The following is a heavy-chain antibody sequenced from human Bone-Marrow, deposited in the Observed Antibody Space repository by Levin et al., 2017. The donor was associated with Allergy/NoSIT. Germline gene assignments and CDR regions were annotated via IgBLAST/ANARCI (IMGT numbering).Heavy chain of an antibody. J-gene: IGHJ6*02. CDR2: IYSGGST. Sequence: GGSLRLSCAASGFTVSSNYMSWVRQAPGKGLEWVSVIYSGGSTYYADSVKGRFTISRDNSKNTLYLQMNSLRAEDTAVYYCASQEYYYYGMDVWGQGTTVTVSS. CDR1: GFTVSSNY. V-gene: IGHV3-53*01. CDR3: ASQEYYYYGMDV.